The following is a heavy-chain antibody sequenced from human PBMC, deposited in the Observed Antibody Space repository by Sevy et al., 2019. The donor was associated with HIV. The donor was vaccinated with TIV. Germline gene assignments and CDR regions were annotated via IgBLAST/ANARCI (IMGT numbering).Heavy chain of an antibody. CDR3: ARAQALSGWVRAFDI. Sequence: GGSLRLSCAAPGFSFSNYVMHWVRQAPGKGLEWVAVISYDGIKKYYADSVKGRFTISRDTSKNTLYLQMNSLRPEDTAVYYCARAQALSGWVRAFDIWGQGTMVTVSS. CDR2: ISYDGIKK. CDR1: GFSFSNYV. V-gene: IGHV3-30-3*01. J-gene: IGHJ3*02. D-gene: IGHD6-19*01.